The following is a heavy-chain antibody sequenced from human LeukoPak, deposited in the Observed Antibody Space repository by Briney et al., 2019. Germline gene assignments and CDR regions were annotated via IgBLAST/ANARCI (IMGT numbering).Heavy chain of an antibody. CDR3: ARGGELPLDY. CDR1: GFTFSSYC. V-gene: IGHV3-74*01. CDR2: INTAGSST. D-gene: IGHD1-7*01. J-gene: IGHJ4*02. Sequence: GGSLRLSCAASGFTFSSYCMHWVRQAPGKGLVWVSRINTAGSSTNYADSVKGRFTISRDNAKNTLYLQMNSLRAEDTAVYYCARGGELPLDYWGQGTLVTVSS.